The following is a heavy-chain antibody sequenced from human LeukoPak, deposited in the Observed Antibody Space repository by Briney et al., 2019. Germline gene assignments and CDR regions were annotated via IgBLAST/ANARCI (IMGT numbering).Heavy chain of an antibody. Sequence: SQTLSLTCAISGDSVSSNSAAWSWIRQSPSRGLEWLGRTYYRSKWYNDYAVSVKSRITINPDTSKNQFSLQLNSVTPEDTAVYYCARDPPGYSSSWYPSGWFDPWGQGTLVTVSS. CDR2: TYYRSKWYN. D-gene: IGHD6-13*01. V-gene: IGHV6-1*01. J-gene: IGHJ5*02. CDR3: ARDPPGYSSSWYPSGWFDP. CDR1: GDSVSSNSAA.